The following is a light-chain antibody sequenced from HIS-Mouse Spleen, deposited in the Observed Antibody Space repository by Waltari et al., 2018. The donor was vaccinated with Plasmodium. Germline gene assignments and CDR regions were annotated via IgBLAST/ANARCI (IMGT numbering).Light chain of an antibody. CDR1: QSVSSN. V-gene: IGKV3-15*01. J-gene: IGKJ3*01. CDR3: QQYNNWSFT. CDR2: GAS. Sequence: ATLSVSPGARATLSCRASQSVSSNLAWYQQKPGQAPRLLIYGASTRATGIPARFSGSGSGTEFTLTISSLQSEDFAVYYCQQYNNWSFTFGPGTKVDIK.